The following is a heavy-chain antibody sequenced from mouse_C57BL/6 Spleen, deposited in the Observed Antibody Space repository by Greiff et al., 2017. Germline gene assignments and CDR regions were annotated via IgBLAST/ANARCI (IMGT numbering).Heavy chain of an antibody. V-gene: IGHV1-64*01. J-gene: IGHJ2*01. CDR3: ARETYGNYFDY. CDR1: GYTFTSYW. Sequence: VQLQQPGAELVKPGASVKLSCKASGYTFTSYWMHWVKQRPGQGLEWIGMIHPNGGSTNYNEKFKSKATLTVDKSSSTAYMQLSSLTSEDSAVYYGARETYGNYFDYWGQGTTLTVSS. D-gene: IGHD2-1*01. CDR2: IHPNGGST.